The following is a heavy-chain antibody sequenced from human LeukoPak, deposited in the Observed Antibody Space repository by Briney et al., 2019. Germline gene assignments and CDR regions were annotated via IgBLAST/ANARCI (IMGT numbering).Heavy chain of an antibody. V-gene: IGHV4-39*01. CDR1: GGSISSSSYY. CDR3: ARPLNLELYPGYYYMDV. Sequence: SETLSLTCTVSGGSISSSSYYWGWIRQPPGKGLEWIGSIYYSGSTYYNPSLKSRVTISVDTSKNQFSLKLSSVTAADTAVYYCARPLNLELYPGYYYMDVWGKGTTVTVSS. CDR2: IYYSGST. J-gene: IGHJ6*03. D-gene: IGHD1-7*01.